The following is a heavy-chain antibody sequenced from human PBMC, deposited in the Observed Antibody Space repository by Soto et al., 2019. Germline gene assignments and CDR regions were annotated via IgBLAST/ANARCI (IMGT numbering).Heavy chain of an antibody. CDR2: IFHTGRT. CDR3: ARGPPFP. CDR1: DGSISTSSYY. Sequence: PSETLSLTCTVSDGSISTSSYYWGWIRQSPGKGLEWIGTIFHTGRTYYNPSLESRVSLSVDTSKNQFSLHLTSVSAADTAVYYCARGPPFPWGKETLFTVSS. V-gene: IGHV4-39*01. J-gene: IGHJ5*02.